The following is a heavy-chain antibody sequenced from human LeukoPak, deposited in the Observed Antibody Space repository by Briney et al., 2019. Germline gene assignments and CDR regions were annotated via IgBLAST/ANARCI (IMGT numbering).Heavy chain of an antibody. J-gene: IGHJ2*01. V-gene: IGHV3-11*05. CDR1: GFTFSDYY. CDR3: TREDNWYFDL. CDR2: ISTGSTYT. Sequence: GGSLRLSCAASGFTFSDYYMTWIRQAPGKGLEWLSYISTGSTYTNYANSVEGRFTISRDNAKNSLYLQLNSLRAEDTAVYYCTREDNWYFDLWGRGTLVTVSS.